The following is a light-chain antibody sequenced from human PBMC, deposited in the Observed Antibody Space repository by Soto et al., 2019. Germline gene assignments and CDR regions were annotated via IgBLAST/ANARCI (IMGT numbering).Light chain of an antibody. CDR1: QSVNSN. V-gene: IGKV3-15*01. J-gene: IGKJ4*01. CDR3: QQYNNWPPLT. CDR2: GAS. Sequence: EIVMTQSPATLSVSPGESATLSCRASQSVNSNLAWYHQKPGQAPRLLIYGASTRATGLPARFSGRGSGTEFTLTISSLQSEDFAVYYCQQYNNWPPLTFGGGTKVEIK.